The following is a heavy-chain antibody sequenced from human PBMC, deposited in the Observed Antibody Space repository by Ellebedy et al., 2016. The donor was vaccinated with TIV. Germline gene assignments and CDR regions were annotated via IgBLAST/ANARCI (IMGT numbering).Heavy chain of an antibody. D-gene: IGHD5-24*01. J-gene: IGHJ4*02. V-gene: IGHV3-74*01. CDR2: LKGAGTNT. CDR1: DFTFNSRW. CDR3: VRDGDDYDFDY. Sequence: GESLNISCAASDFTFNSRWMHWVRQAPGKGLVWVSRLKGAGTNTIYADSVNGRFTISRDNAKNTVYLQMNSLSAEDTAIYYCVRDGDDYDFDYWGQGTLVTVSS.